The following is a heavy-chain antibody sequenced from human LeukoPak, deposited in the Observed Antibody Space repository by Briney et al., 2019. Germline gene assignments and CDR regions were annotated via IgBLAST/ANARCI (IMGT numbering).Heavy chain of an antibody. CDR2: INPSGGST. V-gene: IGHV1-46*01. CDR3: ARFASLYSRSWYYAFDI. J-gene: IGHJ3*02. Sequence: ASVKVSCKASGYTFTSYYIHWVRQAPGRGLEWMGIINPSGGSTSYAQKFQGRVTMTRDTSTSTVYMELSSLRSEDTAVYYCARFASLYSRSWYYAFDIWGQGTMVTVSS. D-gene: IGHD6-13*01. CDR1: GYTFTSYY.